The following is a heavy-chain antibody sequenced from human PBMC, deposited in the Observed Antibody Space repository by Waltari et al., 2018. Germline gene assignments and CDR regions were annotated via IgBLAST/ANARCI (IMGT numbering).Heavy chain of an antibody. J-gene: IGHJ4*02. V-gene: IGHV3-21*02. Sequence: EVQLVESGGGLVKPGGSLRISCAASGFAFSDYNMSWVRQSPGKGVEWVSSISSRSSYKYYAGSLKGRFTISRDNAKNSVYLQMNSLRAEDTGVYYCARVGCSGDPCLDYWGQGTLVTVSS. D-gene: IGHD2-15*01. CDR2: ISSRSSYK. CDR3: ARVGCSGDPCLDY. CDR1: GFAFSDYN.